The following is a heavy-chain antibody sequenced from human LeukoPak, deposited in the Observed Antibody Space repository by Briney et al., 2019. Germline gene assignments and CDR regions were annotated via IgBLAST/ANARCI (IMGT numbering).Heavy chain of an antibody. CDR3: ARDLGDYVGYDAFDI. CDR1: GFTFGSFE. Sequence: GGSLRLSCAVSGFTFGSFEMNWVRQAPGKGLEWLSYISSSGSNKYYADSLKGRFTISRDNAENSLYLQMNSLTAEDTADYYCARDLGDYVGYDAFDIWGQGTRVTVSS. CDR2: ISSSGSNK. J-gene: IGHJ3*02. V-gene: IGHV3-48*03. D-gene: IGHD4-17*01.